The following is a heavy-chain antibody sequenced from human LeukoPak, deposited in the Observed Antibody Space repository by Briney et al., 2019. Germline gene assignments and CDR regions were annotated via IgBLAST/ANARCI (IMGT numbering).Heavy chain of an antibody. CDR1: GFTFSSYA. Sequence: GGSLRLSCAASGFTFSSYAMSWVRQAPGKGLEWVSAISGSGGSKYYADSVKGRFTISRDNSKNTLYLQMNSLRAEDTAVYYCAKAYDYYFYYGMDVWGQGTTVTVSS. CDR3: AKAYDYYFYYGMDV. D-gene: IGHD4-17*01. J-gene: IGHJ6*02. V-gene: IGHV3-23*01. CDR2: ISGSGGSK.